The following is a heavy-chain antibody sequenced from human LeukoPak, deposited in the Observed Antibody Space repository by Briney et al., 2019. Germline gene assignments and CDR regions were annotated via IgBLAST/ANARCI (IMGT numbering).Heavy chain of an antibody. D-gene: IGHD1-14*01. V-gene: IGHV1-2*06. J-gene: IGHJ6*02. CDR1: GYTFTASY. Sequence: ASVKVSCKASGYTFTASYMQWARQAPGQGLEWMGRINPSNGDTEYEQKFQGRVTMTRDTSISTVHMELSRLTSDDTAVYYCARSWYGMDVWGQGTTVTVSS. CDR2: INPSNGDT. CDR3: ARSWYGMDV.